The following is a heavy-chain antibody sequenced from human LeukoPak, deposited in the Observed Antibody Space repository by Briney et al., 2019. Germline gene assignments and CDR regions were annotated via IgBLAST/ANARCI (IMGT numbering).Heavy chain of an antibody. Sequence: GGSLRLSCAASGFTFSSYTMNWVRQALGQGLEWVSTISDPHSGSQTHYADSVKGRFTISRDDSQNTVYLQMDSLRAEDTAVYYCAKDQTIFGVVIIPHYFDYWGQGTLVTVSS. D-gene: IGHD3-3*01. J-gene: IGHJ4*02. CDR3: AKDQTIFGVVIIPHYFDY. CDR2: ISDPHSGSQT. V-gene: IGHV3-23*01. CDR1: GFTFSSYT.